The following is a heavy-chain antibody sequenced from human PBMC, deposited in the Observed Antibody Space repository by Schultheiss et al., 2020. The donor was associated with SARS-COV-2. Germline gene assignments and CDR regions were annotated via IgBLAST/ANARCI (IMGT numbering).Heavy chain of an antibody. J-gene: IGHJ6*02. CDR2: IYYSGST. D-gene: IGHD2-15*01. CDR3: ARVSCSGGSCYHAYYYAMDV. CDR1: GGSISSSSYY. Sequence: SQTLSLTCTVSGGSISSSSYYWGWIRQHPEKGLEWIGYIYYSGSTYYNPSLESRVTVSVDTSKNQFSLKLSSVTAADTAVYYCARVSCSGGSCYHAYYYAMDVWGQGTTVTVSS. V-gene: IGHV4-31*03.